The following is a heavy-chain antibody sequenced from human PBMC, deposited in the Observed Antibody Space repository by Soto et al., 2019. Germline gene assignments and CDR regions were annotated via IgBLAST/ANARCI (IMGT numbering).Heavy chain of an antibody. V-gene: IGHV4-4*02. CDR2: ICHSGST. Sequence: NPSETLSLTCAVSGGSISSSNWWSWVRQPPGKGLEWIGEICHSGSTNYNPSLKSRVTISVDKSKNQFSLKLSSVTAADTAVYYCARTEAARRRVVRDYYYGMDVWGQGTTVTVSS. J-gene: IGHJ6*02. CDR3: ARTEAARRRVVRDYYYGMDV. CDR1: GGSISSSNW. D-gene: IGHD6-6*01.